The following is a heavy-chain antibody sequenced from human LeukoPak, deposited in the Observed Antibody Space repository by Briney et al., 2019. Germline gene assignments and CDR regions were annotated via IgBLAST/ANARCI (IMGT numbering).Heavy chain of an antibody. D-gene: IGHD3-10*01. CDR2: IYHSGST. V-gene: IGHV4-38-2*01. CDR1: GYSISSGYY. J-gene: IGHJ4*02. Sequence: SETLSLTCAVSGYSISSGYYWGWIRPPPGKGLEWIGRIYHSGSTYYNPSLKSRVTISVDTSKNQFSLKLSSVTAADTAVYYCASYYGSGGGIDYWGQGTLVTVSS. CDR3: ASYYGSGGGIDY.